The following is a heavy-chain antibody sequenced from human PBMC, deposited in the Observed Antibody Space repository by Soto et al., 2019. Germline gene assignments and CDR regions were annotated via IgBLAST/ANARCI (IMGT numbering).Heavy chain of an antibody. J-gene: IGHJ5*02. CDR3: ARCTVDTIVTSGWCHYLDP. CDR1: EFTFSGSP. D-gene: IGHD6-19*01. CDR2: VSGSGGTT. V-gene: IGHV3-23*01. Sequence: HPGGSLRLSCPASEFTFSGSPMSWVRQAPGKGLDWVSAVSGSGGTTYYADSVRGRFTISRDNSKNTLYLQMNSLRAEDTAIYFCARCTVDTIVTSGWCHYLDPWGQGTLVTVSS.